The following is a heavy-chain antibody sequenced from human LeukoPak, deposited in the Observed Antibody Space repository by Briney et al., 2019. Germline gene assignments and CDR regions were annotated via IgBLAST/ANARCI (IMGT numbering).Heavy chain of an antibody. CDR3: ARALYYYYGMDV. Sequence: SETLSLTCAVSGGSISSYYWSWIRQPPGKGLEWIGYIYYSGSTNYNPSLKSLVTISVDTSKNQFSLKLSSVTAADTAVYYCARALYYYYGMDVWGQGTTVTVSS. CDR1: GGSISSYY. J-gene: IGHJ6*02. CDR2: IYYSGST. V-gene: IGHV4-59*08.